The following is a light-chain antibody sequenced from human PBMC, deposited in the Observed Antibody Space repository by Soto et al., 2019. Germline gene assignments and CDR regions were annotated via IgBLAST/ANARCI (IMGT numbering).Light chain of an antibody. CDR2: EVN. CDR1: NDDIGGYTY. J-gene: IGLJ1*01. V-gene: IGLV2-8*01. CDR3: SSYSRSINYV. Sequence: SALAQPPSASGSPGESVTIACTGSNDDIGGYTYVSWYQQPPGKAPKLIIYEVNKRPSGIPDRFSGSKSGNTASLTVSGLQPEDEAEYFCSSYSRSINYVFGTGTKVTVL.